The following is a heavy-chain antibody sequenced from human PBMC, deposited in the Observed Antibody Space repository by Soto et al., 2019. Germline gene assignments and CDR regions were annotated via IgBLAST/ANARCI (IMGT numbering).Heavy chain of an antibody. D-gene: IGHD1-26*01. CDR1: GFTFNTYG. Sequence: QVQLVESGGGVVQPGRSLRLSCAASGFTFNTYGMHWVRQAPGKGLEWVAVIYYDGRNKYYADSVKGRFTISRDNSKNTLNLQMNSLRVEDTAVYYCARDLGELWPSVGGYWGQGTLVTVS. V-gene: IGHV3-33*01. CDR2: IYYDGRNK. CDR3: ARDLGELWPSVGGY. J-gene: IGHJ4*02.